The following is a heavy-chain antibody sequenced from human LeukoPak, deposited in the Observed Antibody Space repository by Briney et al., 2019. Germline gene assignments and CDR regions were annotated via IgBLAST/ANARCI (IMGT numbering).Heavy chain of an antibody. J-gene: IGHJ4*02. D-gene: IGHD5-12*01. V-gene: IGHV3-33*06. Sequence: GRSLRLSRAASGFTFSSYGMHWVRQAPGKGLEWVAVIRYDGSNKYYADSVKGRFTISRDNSKNTLYLQMNSLRAEDTAVYYCAKDRGYSGYDLIPPFDYWGQGTLVTGSS. CDR3: AKDRGYSGYDLIPPFDY. CDR1: GFTFSSYG. CDR2: IRYDGSNK.